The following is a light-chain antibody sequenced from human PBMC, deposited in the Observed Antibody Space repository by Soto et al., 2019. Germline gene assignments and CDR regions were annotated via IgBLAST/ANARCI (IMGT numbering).Light chain of an antibody. CDR3: QQYENLPIT. J-gene: IGKJ5*01. V-gene: IGKV3-20*01. Sequence: EILLTQYPSILSLSPGERASLSCGASQSITSSFLAWYQQKPGQAPRLLIYGASSRATGIPDRFSGTGSETDFTLTINRLEPEDFAVYYCQQYENLPITFGQGTRLEIK. CDR2: GAS. CDR1: QSITSSF.